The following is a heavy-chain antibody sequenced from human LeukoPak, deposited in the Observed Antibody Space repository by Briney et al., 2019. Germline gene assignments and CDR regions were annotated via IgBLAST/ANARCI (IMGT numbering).Heavy chain of an antibody. CDR2: ISWNSGSI. V-gene: IGHV3-9*01. CDR3: ARLRIPATKKYYFDY. CDR1: GFTFDDYA. Sequence: GGSLRLSCSASGFTFDDYAMHWVRQAPGKGLEWVSGISWNSGSIGYADSVKGRFTISRDNANNSLYLQMNSLRAEDTAVFYCARLRIPATKKYYFDYWGPGTLVSVSS. D-gene: IGHD2-2*01. J-gene: IGHJ4*02.